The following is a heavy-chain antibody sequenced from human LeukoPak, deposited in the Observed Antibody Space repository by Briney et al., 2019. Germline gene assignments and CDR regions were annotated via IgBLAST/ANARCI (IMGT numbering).Heavy chain of an antibody. Sequence: GGSLRLSCAASGFTFSSSAMSWVRQAPGKGLEWVSAISNNGGYTYYADSVQGRFTISRDNSKSTLCLQMNSLRAEDTAVYYCAKDQGSGHGAYTWGTFDYWGLETLVTVSS. CDR3: AKDQGSGHGAYTWGTFDY. J-gene: IGHJ4*01. CDR1: GFTFSSSA. CDR2: ISNNGGYT. V-gene: IGHV3-23*01. D-gene: IGHD3-16*01.